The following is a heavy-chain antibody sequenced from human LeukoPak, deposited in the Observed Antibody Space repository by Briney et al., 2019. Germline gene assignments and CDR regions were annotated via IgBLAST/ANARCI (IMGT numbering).Heavy chain of an antibody. D-gene: IGHD3-9*01. CDR3: AKWGDYDVLTGYYVSDY. CDR1: GFTFSSYG. CDR2: ISYDGGNK. J-gene: IGHJ4*02. Sequence: GRSLRLSCAASGFTFSSYGMHWVRQAPGKGLEWVAVISYDGGNKYYADSVKGRFTISRDNSKNTVFLQMNSLRAEDTAVYYCAKWGDYDVLTGYYVSDYWGQGTLVTVSS. V-gene: IGHV3-30*18.